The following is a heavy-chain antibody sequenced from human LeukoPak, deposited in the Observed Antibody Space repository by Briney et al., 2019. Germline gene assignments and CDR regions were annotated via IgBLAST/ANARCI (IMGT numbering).Heavy chain of an antibody. CDR1: GGSISSYY. D-gene: IGHD6-13*01. CDR3: ARVAGTGFYYFDY. V-gene: IGHV4-59*01. J-gene: IGHJ4*02. CDR2: IYYSGST. Sequence: SETLSLTCTVSGGSISSYYWGWVRQPPGKGREWLGYIYYSGSTNYNPSLKSRVTISVDTSKNQFSLKLSSVTAADTAVYYCARVAGTGFYYFDYWGQGTLVTVSS.